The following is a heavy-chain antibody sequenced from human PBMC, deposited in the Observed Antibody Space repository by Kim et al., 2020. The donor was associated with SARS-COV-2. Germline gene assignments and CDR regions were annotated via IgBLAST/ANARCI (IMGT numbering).Heavy chain of an antibody. CDR3: ARDTKETIAELLSSNYYCYGMDV. J-gene: IGHJ6*02. CDR2: ISAYNGNT. Sequence: ASVKVSCKASRYTFTSYGISWVRQAPGQGLEWMGWISAYNGNTNYAQKLRGRVTMTTDTSTSTAYMELRSLRSDDTDVSYCARDTKETIAELLSSNYYCYGMDVWGQGTTVTVSS. V-gene: IGHV1-18*04. D-gene: IGHD3-10*01. CDR1: RYTFTSYG.